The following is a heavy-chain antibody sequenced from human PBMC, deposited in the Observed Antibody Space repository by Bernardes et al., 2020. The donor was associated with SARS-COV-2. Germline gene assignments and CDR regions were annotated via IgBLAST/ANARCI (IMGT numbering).Heavy chain of an antibody. D-gene: IGHD3-16*02. J-gene: IGHJ6*02. CDR2: ISSSGSTI. CDR1: GFTFSDYY. CDR3: ATSWPLRLGELSHPVYYYYYGMDV. Sequence: GGSLRLSCAASGFTFSDYYMSWIRQAPGKGLEWVSYISSSGSTIYYADSVKGRFTISRDNAKNSLYLQMNSLRAEDTAVYYCATSWPLRLGELSHPVYYYYYGMDVWGQGTTVTVSS. V-gene: IGHV3-11*01.